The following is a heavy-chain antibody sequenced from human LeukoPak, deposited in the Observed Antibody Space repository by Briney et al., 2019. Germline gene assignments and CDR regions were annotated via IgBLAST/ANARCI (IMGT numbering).Heavy chain of an antibody. CDR3: ARETAIDY. CDR1: GFTFSSYG. D-gene: IGHD5-18*01. Sequence: PGGSLRLSCAASGFTFSSYGMHWVRQAPGKGLEWVALIGYDGTNEYYADSVKGRFTISRDNSKNTLYMQMNSLRAEDTAVYYCARETAIDYWGQGTLVTVSS. J-gene: IGHJ4*02. V-gene: IGHV3-33*01. CDR2: IGYDGTNE.